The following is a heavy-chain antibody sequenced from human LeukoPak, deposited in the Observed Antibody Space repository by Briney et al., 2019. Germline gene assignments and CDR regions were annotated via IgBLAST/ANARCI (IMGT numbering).Heavy chain of an antibody. CDR2: IYPGDSDT. CDR1: GYSFTSYW. J-gene: IGHJ4*02. CDR3: ARPLPYDSSGYYFNY. V-gene: IGHV5-51*01. Sequence: RGESLKISCKGSGYSFTSYWIGWVRQMPGKGLEWMGIIYPGDSDTRYSPSFQGQVTISADKSISTAYLQWSSLKASDTAMYYCARPLPYDSSGYYFNYWGQGTLVTVSS. D-gene: IGHD3-22*01.